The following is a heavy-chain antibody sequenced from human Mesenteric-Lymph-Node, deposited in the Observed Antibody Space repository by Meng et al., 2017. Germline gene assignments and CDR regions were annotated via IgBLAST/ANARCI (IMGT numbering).Heavy chain of an antibody. J-gene: IGHJ4*02. Sequence: GGSLRLSCAASGFTFSSYWMSWVRQAPGKGLEWVTFISYDGSLKYYADSVKGRFTISRDNSKSTLYLQMNSLRAEDTAVYYCARDGGAAGYFDYWGQGTLVTVSS. CDR3: ARDGGAAGYFDY. CDR2: ISYDGSLK. CDR1: GFTFSSYW. D-gene: IGHD6-13*01. V-gene: IGHV3-30*03.